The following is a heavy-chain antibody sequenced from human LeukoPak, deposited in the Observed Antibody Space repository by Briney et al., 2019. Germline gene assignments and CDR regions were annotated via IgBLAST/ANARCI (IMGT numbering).Heavy chain of an antibody. D-gene: IGHD5-12*01. J-gene: IGHJ6*03. CDR2: INHSGST. CDR3: ARRTYSGYDYGYYYYYMDV. V-gene: IGHV4-34*01. Sequence: SETLSLTCAVYGGSFSGYYWSWIRQPPGKGLEWIGEINHSGSTNYNPSLKSRVTISVDTSKNQFSLKLSSVTAADTAVYYCARRTYSGYDYGYYYYYMDVWGKGTTVTISS. CDR1: GGSFSGYY.